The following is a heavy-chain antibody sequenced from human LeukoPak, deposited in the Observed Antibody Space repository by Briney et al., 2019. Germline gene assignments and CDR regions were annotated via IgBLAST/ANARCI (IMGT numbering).Heavy chain of an antibody. Sequence: SETLSLTCTVSGGSISSSSYYWGWIRQPPGKGLEWIGSIYYSGSAYYNTSLKSRVTISVDTSNNQFSLKLSSVTAADTALYYCARAPLSSAYLHYYSMDVWGKGTTVTVSS. V-gene: IGHV4-39*07. CDR1: GGSISSSSYY. D-gene: IGHD3-3*01. J-gene: IGHJ6*03. CDR2: IYYSGSA. CDR3: ARAPLSSAYLHYYSMDV.